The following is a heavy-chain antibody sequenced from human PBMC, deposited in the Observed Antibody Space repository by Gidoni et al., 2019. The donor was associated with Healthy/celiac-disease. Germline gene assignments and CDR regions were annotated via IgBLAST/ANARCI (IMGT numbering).Heavy chain of an antibody. J-gene: IGHJ6*02. CDR3: TSRYSYGYYYYYGMDV. Sequence: EVQLVESGGGLVQPGRSLRLSCTASGFTFGDYARRWVRQAPGKGLEWVGFIRSKAYGGTTEYAASVKGRFTISRDDSKSIAYLQMNSLKTEDTAVYYCTSRYSYGYYYYYGMDVWGQGTTVTVSS. V-gene: IGHV3-49*04. D-gene: IGHD5-18*01. CDR1: GFTFGDYA. CDR2: IRSKAYGGTT.